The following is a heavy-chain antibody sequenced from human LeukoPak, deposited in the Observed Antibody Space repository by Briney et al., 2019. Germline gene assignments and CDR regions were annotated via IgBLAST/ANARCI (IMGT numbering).Heavy chain of an antibody. V-gene: IGHV3-74*01. J-gene: IGHJ4*02. CDR3: ARDLELVYYDSSGYDY. CDR2: INSDGSTI. D-gene: IGHD3-22*01. Sequence: GGSLRLSCAASGFAFSAYWMHWVRQAPGKGLVWVSRINSDGSTINYADSVKGRFTISRDNAKNTLYLQMNILRAEDTDVYYCARDLELVYYDSSGYDYWGRGTQVSVSS. CDR1: GFAFSAYW.